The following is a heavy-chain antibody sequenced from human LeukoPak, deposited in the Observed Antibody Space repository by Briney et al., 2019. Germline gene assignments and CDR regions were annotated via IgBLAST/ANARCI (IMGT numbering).Heavy chain of an antibody. Sequence: GASVKVSCKASGYSLTDYYMHWVRQAPGQGLEWMGWINPDSGGTKYAQKFQGRVTMTRDTSIRTAYMQLSRLSSDDTAVYYCARVDDRGHYYDSSGPRKLFDYWGQGTLVTVSS. CDR3: ARVDDRGHYYDSSGPRKLFDY. J-gene: IGHJ4*02. D-gene: IGHD3-22*01. CDR2: INPDSGGT. CDR1: GYSLTDYY. V-gene: IGHV1-2*02.